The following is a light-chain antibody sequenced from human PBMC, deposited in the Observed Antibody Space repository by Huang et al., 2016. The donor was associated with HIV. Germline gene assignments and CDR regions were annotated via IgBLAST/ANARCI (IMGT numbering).Light chain of an antibody. Sequence: EIVMTQSPATLSVSPGERATLSCRASQSVSSNLAWSQQKPGQAPRLLIYGASTRATDIPARFSGSGSGTEFTLTISSLQSEDFAVYYCQQYDNWPPNTFGQGTKLEIK. V-gene: IGKV3-15*01. J-gene: IGKJ2*01. CDR2: GAS. CDR1: QSVSSN. CDR3: QQYDNWPPNT.